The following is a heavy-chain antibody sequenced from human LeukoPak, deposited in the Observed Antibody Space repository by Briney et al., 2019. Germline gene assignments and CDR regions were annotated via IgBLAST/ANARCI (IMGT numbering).Heavy chain of an antibody. V-gene: IGHV4-59*01. J-gene: IGHJ3*02. CDR1: GGSISSYY. CDR2: IYYSGST. D-gene: IGHD6-13*01. Sequence: PSETLSLTCTVSGGSISSYYWSWIRQPPGKGLEWIGYIYYSGSTNYNPSLKSRVTISVDTSKNQFSLKLSSVTAADTAVYYCARDHARVGRYSSSWYSPQDAFDIRGQGTMVTVSS. CDR3: ARDHARVGRYSSSWYSPQDAFDI.